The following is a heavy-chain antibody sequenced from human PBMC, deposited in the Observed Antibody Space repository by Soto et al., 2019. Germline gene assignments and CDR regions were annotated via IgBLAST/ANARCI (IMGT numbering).Heavy chain of an antibody. D-gene: IGHD3-10*01. CDR1: GGSFTNQA. Sequence: QVLLVQAGGGVKIPGSSVKISCKASGGSFTNQAVSWVRQAPGQGLEWMGAIIPMFGTTFNAQRFQGRVTITADEATSTAYMELSSLSLEDTAVYYCAGGIRTGNYGMDVWGHGTTVSVSS. CDR2: IIPMFGTT. V-gene: IGHV1-69*01. J-gene: IGHJ6*02. CDR3: AGGIRTGNYGMDV.